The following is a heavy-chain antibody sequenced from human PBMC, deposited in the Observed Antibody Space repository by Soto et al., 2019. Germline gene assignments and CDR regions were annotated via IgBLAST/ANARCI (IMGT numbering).Heavy chain of an antibody. J-gene: IGHJ5*02. Sequence: GGSLRLSCAASGFTFSTYAMSWVRQAPGKGLEWVSGISASGGSTYYADSVKGRFTISRDNSNNTLYLQVNSLRAEDTAVYYCAKRGRTGYCSGGSCYQTNWFDPWGQGTLVTVSS. V-gene: IGHV3-23*01. CDR2: ISASGGST. CDR1: GFTFSTYA. D-gene: IGHD2-15*01. CDR3: AKRGRTGYCSGGSCYQTNWFDP.